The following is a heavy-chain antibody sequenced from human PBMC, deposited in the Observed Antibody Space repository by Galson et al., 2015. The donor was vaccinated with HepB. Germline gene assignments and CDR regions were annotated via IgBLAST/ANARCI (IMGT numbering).Heavy chain of an antibody. CDR3: ARDGYSSSWYYYYGMDV. CDR1: GDSVSSNSAA. D-gene: IGHD6-13*01. CDR2: TYYRSKWYN. V-gene: IGHV6-1*01. Sequence: AISGDSVSSNSAAWNWIRQSPSRGLEWLGRTYYRSKWYNDYAVSVKSRITINPDTSKNQFSLQLNSVTPEDTAVYYCARDGYSSSWYYYYGMDVWGQGTTVTVSS. J-gene: IGHJ6*02.